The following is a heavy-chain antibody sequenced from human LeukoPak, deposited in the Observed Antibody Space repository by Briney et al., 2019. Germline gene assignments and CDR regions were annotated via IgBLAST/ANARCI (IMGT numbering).Heavy chain of an antibody. D-gene: IGHD5-18*01. CDR1: GFTFSSYW. V-gene: IGHV3-74*01. Sequence: GGSLRLSCAASGFTFSSYWMHWVRQGPGKGLVWVSRINSDGSSTTYADSVKGRFTISRDNAKNTLYLQMNSLIAEDTAVYYCARGSYGYDYWGQGTLVTVSS. CDR3: ARGSYGYDY. J-gene: IGHJ4*02. CDR2: INSDGSST.